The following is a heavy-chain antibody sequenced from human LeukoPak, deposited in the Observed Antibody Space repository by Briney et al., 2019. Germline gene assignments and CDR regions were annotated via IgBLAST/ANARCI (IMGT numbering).Heavy chain of an antibody. D-gene: IGHD2-15*01. CDR3: ANHLEYCSTGSCSYFDY. CDR2: ISYDGSNK. CDR1: GFTFSSYG. J-gene: IGHJ4*02. V-gene: IGHV3-30*18. Sequence: GGSLRLSCAASGFTFSSYGMHWVRQAPGKGLEWVAVISYDGSNKYYADSVKGRFTISRDNSKNTLYLQMNSLRAEDTAVYYCANHLEYCSTGSCSYFDYWGQGTLVTVSS.